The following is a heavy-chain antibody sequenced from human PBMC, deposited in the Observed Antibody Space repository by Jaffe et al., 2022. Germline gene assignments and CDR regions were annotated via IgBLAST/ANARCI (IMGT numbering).Heavy chain of an antibody. J-gene: IGHJ1*01. CDR3: ATSTAVTANFFQH. D-gene: IGHD2-21*02. V-gene: IGHV3-66*02. CDR1: GFTVSSSY. Sequence: EVQLVESGGGLVQPGGSLRLSCAASGFTVSSSYMSWVRQAPGKGLEWVSVIYVGETTYYADSVKGRFAISRDNSKNTLYLRLNSLRAEDTAVYYCATSTAVTANFFQHWGQGTLVTVSS. CDR2: IYVGETT.